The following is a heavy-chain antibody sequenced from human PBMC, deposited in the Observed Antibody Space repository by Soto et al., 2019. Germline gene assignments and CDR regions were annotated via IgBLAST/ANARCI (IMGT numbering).Heavy chain of an antibody. Sequence: SETLSLTCTVSGGSXSSGTYYWSWIRQSPGKGLEWIGYIHYSGSTNYNPSLKSRVTISVDTSKNQFSLKLSSVTAADTAVYYCARHLGYYDSSGYRAFDIWGQGTMVTVSS. V-gene: IGHV4-61*01. CDR3: ARHLGYYDSSGYRAFDI. CDR1: GGSXSSGTYY. J-gene: IGHJ3*02. CDR2: IHYSGST. D-gene: IGHD3-22*01.